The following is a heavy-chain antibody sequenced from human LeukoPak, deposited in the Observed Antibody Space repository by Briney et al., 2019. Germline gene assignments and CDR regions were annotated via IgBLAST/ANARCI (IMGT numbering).Heavy chain of an antibody. V-gene: IGHV4-39*01. D-gene: IGHD3-22*01. Sequence: PSETLSLTCTVSGGSISSSTFYWGWIRQPPGKGLEWIGSLYYSGSTYYNPSLKSRVTISVDTSKNQFSLKLSSVTAADTAVYYCAIAGYYYDSKRKFDPWGQGTLVTVSS. CDR1: GGSISSSTFY. CDR3: AIAGYYYDSKRKFDP. CDR2: LYYSGST. J-gene: IGHJ5*02.